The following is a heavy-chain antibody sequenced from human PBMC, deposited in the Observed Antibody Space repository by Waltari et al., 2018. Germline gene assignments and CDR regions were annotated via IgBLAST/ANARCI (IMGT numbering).Heavy chain of an antibody. CDR1: GFTFSSYA. J-gene: IGHJ4*02. Sequence: EVQLLESGRGLVQPGGSLRLSCAASGFTFSSYAMSWVRQAPGKGLEWVSAISGSGGSTYYADSVKGRFTISRDNSKNTLYLQMNSLRAEDTAVYYCAKHREGVGARGYFDYWGQGTLVTVSS. CDR2: ISGSGGST. CDR3: AKHREGVGARGYFDY. D-gene: IGHD1-26*01. V-gene: IGHV3-23*01.